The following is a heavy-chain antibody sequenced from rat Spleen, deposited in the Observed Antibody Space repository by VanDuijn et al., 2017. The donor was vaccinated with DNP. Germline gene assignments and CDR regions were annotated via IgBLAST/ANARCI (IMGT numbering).Heavy chain of an antibody. CDR3: KLGGAY. CDR2: ISNSGSET. Sequence: EVQLVESGGGSVQPGGSLKLSCAASGFTFSDYYMAWVRQAPTKGLEWVASISNSGSETKYRDSVQGRFTISRDNAKNTLYLQMDSLRSEDTATYYCKLGGAYWGQGVMVTVSS. V-gene: IGHV5-25*01. D-gene: IGHD5-1*01. J-gene: IGHJ2*01. CDR1: GFTFSDYY.